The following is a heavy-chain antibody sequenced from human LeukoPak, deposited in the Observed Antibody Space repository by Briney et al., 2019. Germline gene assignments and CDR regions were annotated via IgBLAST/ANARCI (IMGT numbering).Heavy chain of an antibody. D-gene: IGHD3-10*02. CDR1: GFTFSDYS. V-gene: IGHV3-21*01. J-gene: IGHJ6*04. CDR2: ISSSSSYI. CDR3: AELGITMIGGV. Sequence: GGSLRLSCAASGFTFSDYSMNWVRQAPGKGLEWVSSISSSSSYIYYADSVKGRFTISRDNAKNSLYLQMNSLRAEDTAVYYCAELGITMIGGVWGKGTTVTISS.